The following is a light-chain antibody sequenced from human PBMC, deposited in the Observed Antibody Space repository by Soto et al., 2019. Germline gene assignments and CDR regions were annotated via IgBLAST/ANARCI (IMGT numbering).Light chain of an antibody. CDR3: QQHANWPLT. CDR1: QTVRSS. V-gene: IGKV3-11*01. Sequence: EIVLTQSPATLSLSPGERATLSCRASQTVRSSLVWYQQKPGQAPRLLIYDATNRATGIPGRFSGSGSGADFTLTISSLEPEDFAVYYCQQHANWPLTFGGGTKVEIK. J-gene: IGKJ4*01. CDR2: DAT.